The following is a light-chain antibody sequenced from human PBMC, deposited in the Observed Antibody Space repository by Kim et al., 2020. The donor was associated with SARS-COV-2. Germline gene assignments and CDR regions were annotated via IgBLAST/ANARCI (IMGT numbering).Light chain of an antibody. J-gene: IGKJ1*01. V-gene: IGKV1-39*01. CDR1: QNIINY. CDR3: QQTYSIPWT. Sequence: ASLGDRVTITCRASQNIINYLNWYQQKPGKAPKLLIYTASSLQSGVPSRFSGSASGTDFTLTISSLQPEDFATYYCQQTYSIPWTFGQGTKVDIK. CDR2: TAS.